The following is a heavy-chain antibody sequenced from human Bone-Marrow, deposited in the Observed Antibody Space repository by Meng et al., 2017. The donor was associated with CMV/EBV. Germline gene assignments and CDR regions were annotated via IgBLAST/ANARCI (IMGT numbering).Heavy chain of an antibody. Sequence: SVKVSCKASGYTFTSYGISWVRQAPGQGLEWMGWIIPIFGTANYAQKFQGRVTITTDESTSTAYMELSSLRSEDTAVYYCASPAYCGGDCYRRDAFDIWGPGTMVTGSS. J-gene: IGHJ3*02. D-gene: IGHD2-21*01. CDR2: IIPIFGTA. CDR3: ASPAYCGGDCYRRDAFDI. V-gene: IGHV1-69*05. CDR1: GYTFTSYG.